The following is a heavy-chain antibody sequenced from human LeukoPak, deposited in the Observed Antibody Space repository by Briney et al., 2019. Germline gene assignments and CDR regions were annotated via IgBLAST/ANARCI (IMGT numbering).Heavy chain of an antibody. CDR3: ARDKRFLEWLLPYYYYYGMDV. D-gene: IGHD3-3*01. Sequence: GGSLRLSCAASGFTFSAFGMNWVRQAPGKGLEWVSTITKSGDSTYYADSVKGRFTISRDNAKNSLYLQMNSLRDEDTAVYYCARDKRFLEWLLPYYYYYGMDVWGQGSTVTVSS. J-gene: IGHJ6*02. V-gene: IGHV3-48*02. CDR1: GFTFSAFG. CDR2: ITKSGDST.